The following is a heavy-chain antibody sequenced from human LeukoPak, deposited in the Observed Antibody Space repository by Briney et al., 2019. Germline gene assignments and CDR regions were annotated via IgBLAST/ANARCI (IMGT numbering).Heavy chain of an antibody. CDR3: ARQVSGYSSGWYWGYFDY. V-gene: IGHV4-59*08. Sequence: SETLSLTCTVSGGSISSYYWSWIRQPPGKGLEWIGYIYYSGSTNYNPSLKSRVTISVDTSKNQFSLKLSSVTAADTAVYYCARQVSGYSSGWYWGYFDYWGQGTLVTVSS. CDR2: IYYSGST. CDR1: GGSISSYY. J-gene: IGHJ4*02. D-gene: IGHD6-19*01.